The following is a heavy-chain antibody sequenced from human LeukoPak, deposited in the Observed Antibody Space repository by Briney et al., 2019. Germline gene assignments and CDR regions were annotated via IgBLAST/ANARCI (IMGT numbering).Heavy chain of an antibody. J-gene: IGHJ6*03. V-gene: IGHV4-38-2*02. Sequence: KSSETLSLTCTVSGYSISSGYYWGWIRQPPGKGLEWIGTIRHSGTTYYIPSLTSRVTISIDSSKNQFSLRLTSVTAADTAVYYCARDSSTSWYNYYYYMNPWGKGTTVTISS. CDR3: ARDSSTSWYNYYYYMNP. D-gene: IGHD1-1*01. CDR1: GYSISSGYY. CDR2: IRHSGTT.